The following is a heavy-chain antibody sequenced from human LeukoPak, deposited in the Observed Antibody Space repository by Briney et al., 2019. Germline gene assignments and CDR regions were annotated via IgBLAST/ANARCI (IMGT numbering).Heavy chain of an antibody. V-gene: IGHV4-61*02. J-gene: IGHJ3*02. CDR3: ARDLLRGESGSWFEAFDI. Sequence: SETLSLTCTVSGGSISSGPYYWNWFRQPAGKGLEWIGRISTRGSSNYNPSLKSRLTLSIDMSNNQFSLSLNSLTAADTATYYCARDLLRGESGSWFEAFDIWGQGTMVTVSS. CDR2: ISTRGSS. CDR1: GGSISSGPYY. D-gene: IGHD2-15*01.